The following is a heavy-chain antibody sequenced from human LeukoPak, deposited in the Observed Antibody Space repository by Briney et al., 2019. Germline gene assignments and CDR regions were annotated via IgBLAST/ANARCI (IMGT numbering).Heavy chain of an antibody. CDR1: GFTFSSYS. Sequence: GGSLRLSCAASGFTFSSYSMNWVRQAPGKGLEWVAAISCNSSYKYYADSVKGRFTISRDNSKNTLYLQMNSLRAEDTAVYYCARGDSSGWYVPYYFDWWGQGTLVTVPS. V-gene: IGHV3-21*01. D-gene: IGHD6-19*01. CDR3: ARGDSSGWYVPYYFDW. J-gene: IGHJ4*02. CDR2: ISCNSSYK.